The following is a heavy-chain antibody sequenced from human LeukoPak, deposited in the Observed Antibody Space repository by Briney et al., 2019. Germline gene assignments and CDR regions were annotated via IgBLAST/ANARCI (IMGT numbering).Heavy chain of an antibody. D-gene: IGHD5-12*01. Sequence: GGSLRLSCAASGFTFSSYWMSWVRQAPGKGLEWVANIKQDGSGKYYVDSVKGRFTISRDNAKNSLYLQMNSLRAEDTAVYYCARSSYDPYYYYGMDVWGQGTTVTVSS. CDR1: GFTFSSYW. CDR3: ARSSYDPYYYYGMDV. CDR2: IKQDGSGK. J-gene: IGHJ6*02. V-gene: IGHV3-7*01.